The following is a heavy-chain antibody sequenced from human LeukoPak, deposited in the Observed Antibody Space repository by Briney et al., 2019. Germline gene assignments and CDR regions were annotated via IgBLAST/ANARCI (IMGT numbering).Heavy chain of an antibody. CDR2: IKQDGSEK. Sequence: GGSLRLSCAASGFTFSSYAMSWVRQAPGKGLEWVANIKQDGSEKYYVDSVKGRFTISRDNAKNSLYLQMNSLRAEDTAVYYCAREGSGWLVSIYYYYGMDVWGQGTTVTVSS. J-gene: IGHJ6*02. V-gene: IGHV3-7*01. CDR3: AREGSGWLVSIYYYYGMDV. CDR1: GFTFSSYA. D-gene: IGHD6-19*01.